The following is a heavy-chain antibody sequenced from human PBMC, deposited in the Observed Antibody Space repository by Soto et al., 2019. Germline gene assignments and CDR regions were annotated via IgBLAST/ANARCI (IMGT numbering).Heavy chain of an antibody. D-gene: IGHD1-1*01. V-gene: IGHV3-30*18. CDR2: ISYDGSNK. CDR1: GFIFRRYG. CDR3: AKDLET. J-gene: IGHJ4*02. Sequence: QAQLVESGGGVVQPGTSLRLSCVASGFIFRRYGMHWVRQAPGKGLEWVALISYDGSNKFYSDSVKGRLTISRDNSKSTLYLHIFSLRAEDTAHYYCAKDLETWGQGTLVTVSS.